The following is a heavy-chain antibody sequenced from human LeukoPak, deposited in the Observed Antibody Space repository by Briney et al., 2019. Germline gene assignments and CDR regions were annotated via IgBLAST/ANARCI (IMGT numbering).Heavy chain of an antibody. D-gene: IGHD6-13*01. CDR1: GFTFNNYA. J-gene: IGHJ4*02. Sequence: GGSLRLSCAASGFTFNNYAMNWVRQAPGKGLEWVAVISYDGSNKHYADSAKGRFTISRDNSKNTLYLQMNSLRAEDTAVYYCAKGYSSTGYAPFAYWVQGTLVTVPA. CDR2: ISYDGSNK. V-gene: IGHV3-30-3*01. CDR3: AKGYSSTGYAPFAY.